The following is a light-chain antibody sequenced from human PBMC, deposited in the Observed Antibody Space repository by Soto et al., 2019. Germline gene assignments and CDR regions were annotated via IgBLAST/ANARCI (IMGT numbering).Light chain of an antibody. V-gene: IGKV3D-20*02. CDR1: QSVSSGH. Sequence: EIVLTQSPGTLSLSPGDGATLSCRASQSVSSGHLAWYQQKPGQAPRLLIYGASRRATGIPDRFSGSGSGTDFTLSISRLEPEDFAVYWCQQRDIWPWTFGQGTKVDIK. J-gene: IGKJ1*01. CDR2: GAS. CDR3: QQRDIWPWT.